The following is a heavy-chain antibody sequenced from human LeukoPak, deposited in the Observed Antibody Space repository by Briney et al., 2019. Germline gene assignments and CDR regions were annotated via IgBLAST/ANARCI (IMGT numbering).Heavy chain of an antibody. CDR2: IYPGDSDT. CDR1: GYSFTSYW. Sequence: GESLKISCKGSGYSFTSYWIGWVRQMPGKGLEWTGIIYPGDSDTRYSPSFQGQVTISADKSISTAYLQWSSLKASDTAMYYCARAMLDDSSGYYLDYWGQGTLVTVSS. J-gene: IGHJ4*02. CDR3: ARAMLDDSSGYYLDY. V-gene: IGHV5-51*01. D-gene: IGHD3-22*01.